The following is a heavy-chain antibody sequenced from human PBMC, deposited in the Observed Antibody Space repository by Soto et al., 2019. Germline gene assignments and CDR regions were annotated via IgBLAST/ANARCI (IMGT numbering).Heavy chain of an antibody. D-gene: IGHD2-8*01. V-gene: IGHV1-69*01. J-gene: IGHJ4*02. CDR1: GGTFSSYA. CDR2: IIPIFGTA. Sequence: QVQLVQSGAEVKKPGSSVKVSCKASGGTFSSYAISWVRQAPGQGLEWMGGIIPIFGTANYAQKFQGRVTITADESTSTAYMELSNLRSEDTAVYYCARVARYCPNGVCPRPYYFDYWGQGTLVTVSS. CDR3: ARVARYCPNGVCPRPYYFDY.